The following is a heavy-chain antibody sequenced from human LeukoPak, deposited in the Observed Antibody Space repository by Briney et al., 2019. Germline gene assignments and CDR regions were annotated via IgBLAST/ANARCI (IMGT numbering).Heavy chain of an antibody. Sequence: GGSLILSCAASGFTFSSYSMNWVRQAPGKGLEWVSYISSSSSTIYYADSVKGRFTISRDNAKNSLYLQMNSLRDEDTAVYYCARGDYDILTGYYRGFDYWGQGTLVTVSS. CDR2: ISSSSSTI. D-gene: IGHD3-9*01. J-gene: IGHJ4*02. CDR1: GFTFSSYS. V-gene: IGHV3-48*02. CDR3: ARGDYDILTGYYRGFDY.